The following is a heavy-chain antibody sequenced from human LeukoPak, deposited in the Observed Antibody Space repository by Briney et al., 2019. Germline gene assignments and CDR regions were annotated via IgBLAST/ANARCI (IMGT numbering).Heavy chain of an antibody. Sequence: SETLSLTCTVSSGSISTSNYYWGWIRQPPGKGLEWIGQINPSRNTNYNPSLKSRVTISVDTSKKQFSLKLSSVTAADTAVYYCARRYDFWSGYPPPLDYWGQGTLVTVSS. CDR3: ARRYDFWSGYPPPLDY. D-gene: IGHD3-3*01. CDR2: INPSRNT. J-gene: IGHJ4*02. V-gene: IGHV4-39*07. CDR1: SGSISTSNYY.